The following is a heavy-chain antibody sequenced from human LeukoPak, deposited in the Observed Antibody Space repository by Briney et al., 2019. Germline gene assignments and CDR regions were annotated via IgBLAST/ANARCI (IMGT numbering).Heavy chain of an antibody. CDR3: ARPQSTMVRGAVFDY. V-gene: IGHV1-69*13. CDR1: GGTFSSYA. D-gene: IGHD3-10*01. Sequence: ASVKVSCKASGGTFSSYAISWVRQAPGQGLEWMGGIIPIFGTANYAQKFQGRVTITADESTSTAYMELSSLRSEDTAVYYCARPQSTMVRGAVFDYWGQGTLVTVSS. CDR2: IIPIFGTA. J-gene: IGHJ4*02.